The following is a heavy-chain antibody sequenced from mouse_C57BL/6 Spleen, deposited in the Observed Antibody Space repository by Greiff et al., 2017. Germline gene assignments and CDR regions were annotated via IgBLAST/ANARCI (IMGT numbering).Heavy chain of an antibody. V-gene: IGHV1-82*01. J-gene: IGHJ3*01. D-gene: IGHD2-4*01. CDR2: IYPGDGDT. CDR1: GYAFSSSW. CDR3: ARSWYDYDGFAY. Sequence: QVQLQQSGPELVKPGASVKISCKASGYAFSSSWMNWVKQRPGKGLEWIGRIYPGDGDTNYNGKFKGKATLTADKSSSTAYMQLSSLTSEDSAVYFCARSWYDYDGFAYWGQGTLVTVSA.